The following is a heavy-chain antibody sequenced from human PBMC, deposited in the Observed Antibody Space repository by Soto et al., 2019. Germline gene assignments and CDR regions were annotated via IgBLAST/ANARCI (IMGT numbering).Heavy chain of an antibody. CDR2: ISYDGSNK. Sequence: GGSLRLSCAAPGFTFSSYAMHWVRQAPGKGLEWVAVISYDGSNKYYADSVKGRFTISRDNSKNTLYLQMNSLRAEDTAVYYCARPNRQWLEYYGMDVWGQGTTVTVSS. CDR3: ARPNRQWLEYYGMDV. V-gene: IGHV3-30-3*01. CDR1: GFTFSSYA. D-gene: IGHD6-19*01. J-gene: IGHJ6*02.